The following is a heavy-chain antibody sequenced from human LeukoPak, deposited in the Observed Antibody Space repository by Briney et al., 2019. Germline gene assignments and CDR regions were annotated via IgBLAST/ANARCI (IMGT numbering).Heavy chain of an antibody. CDR2: ISYDGSNK. J-gene: IGHJ6*02. CDR3: AREGVGATYYYYGLDV. CDR1: GFTFSNYA. Sequence: GGSLRLSCAASGFTFSNYAMHWVRQAPGKGLEWVAVISYDGSNKYYADSVKGRFTISRDNAKNSLDLQMNSLRAEDTAVYYCAREGVGATYYYYGLDVWGQGTTVTVS. D-gene: IGHD1-26*01. V-gene: IGHV3-30-3*01.